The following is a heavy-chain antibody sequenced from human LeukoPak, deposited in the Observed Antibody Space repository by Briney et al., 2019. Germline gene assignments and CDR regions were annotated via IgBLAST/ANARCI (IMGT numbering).Heavy chain of an antibody. CDR1: GGSISSSSYY. J-gene: IGHJ5*02. V-gene: IGHV4-39*07. CDR2: IYYSGST. CDR3: ARGRDYGDNWFDP. Sequence: PSETLSLTCTVSGGSISSSSYYWGWIRQPPGKGLEWIGSIYYSGSTYYNPSLKSRVTISVDTSKNQFSLKLSSVTAADTAVYYCARGRDYGDNWFDPWGQGTLVTVSS. D-gene: IGHD4/OR15-4a*01.